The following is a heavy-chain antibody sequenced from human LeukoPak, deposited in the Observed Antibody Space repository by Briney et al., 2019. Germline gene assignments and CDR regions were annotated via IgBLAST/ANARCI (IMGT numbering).Heavy chain of an antibody. J-gene: IGHJ4*02. Sequence: ASVKVSCKASGFTFTAYHMHWVRQAPGQGLEWMGWINPNSGGTNYAQKFQGRVTMTRDTSISTAYMELSGLRSDDTAVYYCARGPHWDPHFDYWGQGTLVTVSS. V-gene: IGHV1-2*02. CDR2: INPNSGGT. CDR1: GFTFTAYH. D-gene: IGHD7-27*01. CDR3: ARGPHWDPHFDY.